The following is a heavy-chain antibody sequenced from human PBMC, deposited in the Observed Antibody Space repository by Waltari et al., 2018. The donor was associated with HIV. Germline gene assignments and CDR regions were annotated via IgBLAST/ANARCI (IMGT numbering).Heavy chain of an antibody. J-gene: IGHJ4*01. Sequence: VQVAESGGGVVQPGKSVRLSCATSGFNFRDFVIHWVRQAPEGGVECGAVRWSDGKTILYEDAIKARFSISSDNSNYSSSLQINRVTLADTSVYYCTTGRSSVVAAPPVQWGQGT. CDR3: TTGRSSVVAAPPVQ. CDR1: GFNFRDFV. CDR2: RWSDGKTI. D-gene: IGHD6-19*01. V-gene: IGHV3-33*03.